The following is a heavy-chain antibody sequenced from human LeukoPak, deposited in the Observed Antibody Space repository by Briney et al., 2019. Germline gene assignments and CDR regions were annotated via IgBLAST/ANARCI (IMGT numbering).Heavy chain of an antibody. V-gene: IGHV4-34*01. CDR1: GGSFSGYY. CDR2: INHSGST. J-gene: IGHJ4*02. Sequence: PSETLSLTCAVYGGSFSGYYWSWIRQPPGKGLEWIGEINHSGSTNYNPSLKSRVTISVDTSKNQFSLKLSSVTAADTAVYYCARRATTERGSSYGLDYWGQGTLVTVSS. D-gene: IGHD5-18*01. CDR3: ARRATTERGSSYGLDY.